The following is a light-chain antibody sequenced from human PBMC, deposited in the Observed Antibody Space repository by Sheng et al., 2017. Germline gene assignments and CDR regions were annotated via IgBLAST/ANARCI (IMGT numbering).Light chain of an antibody. V-gene: IGLV3-1*01. J-gene: IGLJ2*01. CDR1: KLGDKY. CDR3: QAWDRSTVV. CDR2: QDS. Sequence: SYELTQPPSVSVSPGQTASITCSGDKLGDKYACWYQQKPGQSPVLVIYQDSKRPSGIPEQFSGSNSGNTATLTISGTQAMDEADYYCQAWDRSTVVFGGGTKLTVL.